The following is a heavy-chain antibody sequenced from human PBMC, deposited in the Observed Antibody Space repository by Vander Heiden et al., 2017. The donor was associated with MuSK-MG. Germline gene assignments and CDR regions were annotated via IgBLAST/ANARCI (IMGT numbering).Heavy chain of an antibody. CDR2: ISCSGGST. V-gene: IGHV3-23*04. J-gene: IGHJ4*02. Sequence: EVQLVESGGGLVQPGGSLRLSCAASGFTFSSYAMSWVRQAPGKGLEWFSAISCSGGSTYYADSGKGRFTIPRDNSKNTLYLQMNSLRAEDTAVYYCAKDMAADSGYDPFDYWGQGTLVTVSS. D-gene: IGHD5-12*01. CDR3: AKDMAADSGYDPFDY. CDR1: GFTFSSYA.